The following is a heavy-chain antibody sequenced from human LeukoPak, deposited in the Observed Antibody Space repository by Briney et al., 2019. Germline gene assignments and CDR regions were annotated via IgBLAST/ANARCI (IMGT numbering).Heavy chain of an antibody. CDR2: IYWDDDK. CDR1: GFSLSTSGVG. Sequence: SGLTLVKPTQTLTLTCTFSGFSLSTSGVGVGWIRQPPGKALEWLALIYWDDDKRYSPSLKSRLTITKDTSKNQVVLTMTNMDPVDTATYYCAHRRAVAGTRRAFDIWGQGTMVTVSS. V-gene: IGHV2-5*02. D-gene: IGHD6-19*01. J-gene: IGHJ3*02. CDR3: AHRRAVAGTRRAFDI.